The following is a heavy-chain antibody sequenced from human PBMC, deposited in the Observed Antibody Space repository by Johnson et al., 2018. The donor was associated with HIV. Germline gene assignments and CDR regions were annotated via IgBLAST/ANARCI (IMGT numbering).Heavy chain of an antibody. J-gene: IGHJ3*02. CDR3: ARGVYMWGSSHGFDI. CDR2: IRSKAYGGTT. Sequence: EQLVESGGGVVQPGRSLRLSCRASGFTFGAYALSWFRQAPGKGLEWVGFIRSKAYGGTTEYAASVKGRFTISRDDSQNIAYLQMNRLRAEDTAAYYCARGVYMWGSSHGFDIWGQGTVVTVSS. D-gene: IGHD3-16*01. V-gene: IGHV3-49*03. CDR1: GFTFGAYA.